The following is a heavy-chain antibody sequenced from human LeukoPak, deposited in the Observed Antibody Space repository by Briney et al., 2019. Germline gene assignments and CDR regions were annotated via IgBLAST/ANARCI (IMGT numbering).Heavy chain of an antibody. CDR2: ISPSSNYI. J-gene: IGHJ4*02. D-gene: IGHD6-19*01. CDR1: GFTFSSYW. CDR3: ARKSVAGSLLGDLDY. V-gene: IGHV3-21*01. Sequence: GGSLRLSCAASGFTFSSYWMHWVRQAPGKGLEWVSSISPSSNYIYYADSVKGRFTISRDNAKNSLYLQMNSLRVEDTAVYYCARKSVAGSLLGDLDYWGQGTLVTVSS.